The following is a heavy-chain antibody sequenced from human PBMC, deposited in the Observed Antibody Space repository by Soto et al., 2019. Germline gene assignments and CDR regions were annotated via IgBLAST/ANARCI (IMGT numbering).Heavy chain of an antibody. V-gene: IGHV3-11*05. CDR1: GFTFSDYY. CDR3: ASIVVVPAAIEGMDV. J-gene: IGHJ6*02. D-gene: IGHD2-2*02. Sequence: QVQLVESGGGLVKPGGSLRLSCAASGFTFSDYYMSWIRQAPGKGREWVSYISSSSSYTNYADSVKGRFTISRDNAKNSLYLQMNSLRAEATAVYYCASIVVVPAAIEGMDVWGQGTTVTVSS. CDR2: ISSSSSYT.